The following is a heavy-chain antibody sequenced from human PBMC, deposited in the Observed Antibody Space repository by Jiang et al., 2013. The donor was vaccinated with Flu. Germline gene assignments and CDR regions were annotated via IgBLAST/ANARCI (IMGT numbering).Heavy chain of an antibody. D-gene: IGHD7-27*01. Sequence: MGWVRQAPGKGLEWVSVIYSDGSTSYADSVKGRFTISRDSSKNTLYLQMNSLRAEDTAAYHCARALTWGKYGSNLYYFDYWGQGTLVTVSS. V-gene: IGHV3-53*01. CDR2: IYSDGST. CDR3: ARALTWGKYGSNLYYFDY. J-gene: IGHJ4*02.